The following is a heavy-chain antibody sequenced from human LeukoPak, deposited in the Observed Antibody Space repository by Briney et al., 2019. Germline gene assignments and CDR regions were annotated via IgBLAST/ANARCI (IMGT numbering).Heavy chain of an antibody. V-gene: IGHV4-4*09. D-gene: IGHD1-26*01. CDR2: FYTTGGT. Sequence: SETLSLTCTVSAASITSYYWSWFRQPPGKGLEGIGYFYTTGGTNYNPSLKSRVTMSLDTSRNQFSLKLTSVTAADTAVYYCARHVKNYYANYWGQGILVTVSS. CDR3: ARHVKNYYANY. J-gene: IGHJ4*02. CDR1: AASITSYY.